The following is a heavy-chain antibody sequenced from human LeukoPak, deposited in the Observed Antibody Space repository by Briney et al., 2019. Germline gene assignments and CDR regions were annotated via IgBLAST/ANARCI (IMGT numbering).Heavy chain of an antibody. Sequence: GGSLRLSCAASGFTFSSYAMSWVRQAPGKGLEWVSTISGSGGSTYYADSVKGRFTISRDNSKNTLHLQMNSPRAEDTAVYYCAKCFAYYYDSSGYPYDYWGQGTLVTVSS. V-gene: IGHV3-23*01. CDR2: ISGSGGST. D-gene: IGHD3-22*01. CDR1: GFTFSSYA. CDR3: AKCFAYYYDSSGYPYDY. J-gene: IGHJ4*02.